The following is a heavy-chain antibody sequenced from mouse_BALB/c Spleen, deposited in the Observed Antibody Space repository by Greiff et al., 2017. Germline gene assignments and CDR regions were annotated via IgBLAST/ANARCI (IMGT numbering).Heavy chain of an antibody. CDR1: GFNIKDTY. D-gene: IGHD1-1*01. CDR2: IDPANGNT. Sequence: VQLQQSGAELVKPGASVKLSCTASGFNIKDTYMHWVKQRPEQGLEWIGRIDPANGNTKYDPKFQGKATITADTSSNTAYLQLSSLTSEDTAVYYCARGIYYGSSYGYWGQGTTLTVSS. V-gene: IGHV14-3*02. J-gene: IGHJ2*01. CDR3: ARGIYYGSSYGY.